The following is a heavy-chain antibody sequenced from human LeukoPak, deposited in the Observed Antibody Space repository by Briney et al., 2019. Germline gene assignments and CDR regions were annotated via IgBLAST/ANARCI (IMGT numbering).Heavy chain of an antibody. V-gene: IGHV4-59*01. CDR3: ARKVEPSDAFDI. Sequence: PSETLSLTCTVSGGSISSYYWSWIRQPPGKGLEWIGYIYYSGSTNYNPSLKSRVTISVDTSKNQFSLKLSSVTAADTAVYYCARKVEPSDAFDIWGQGTMVTVSS. CDR2: IYYSGST. J-gene: IGHJ3*02. CDR1: GGSISSYY.